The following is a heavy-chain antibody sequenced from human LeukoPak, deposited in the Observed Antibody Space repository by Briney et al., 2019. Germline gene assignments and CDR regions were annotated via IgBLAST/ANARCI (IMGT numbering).Heavy chain of an antibody. CDR1: GGSISSYY. CDR3: ARGGAGYYYFDY. J-gene: IGHJ4*02. CDR2: IYTSGSS. Sequence: SETLSLTCTVSGGSISSYYWSWIRQPAGKGLEWIGGIYTSGSSNYNPSLKSRVTMSVDTSKNQLSLRLSSVTAADTAVYYCARGGAGYYYFDYWGQGTLVTVSS. V-gene: IGHV4-4*07. D-gene: IGHD3-22*01.